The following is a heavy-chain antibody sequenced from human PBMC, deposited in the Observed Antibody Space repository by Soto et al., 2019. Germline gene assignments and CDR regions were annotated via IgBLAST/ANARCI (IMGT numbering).Heavy chain of an antibody. CDR3: ARVADYYDSSGYRFDY. V-gene: IGHV1-18*01. J-gene: IGHJ4*02. CDR1: GYTFTCYG. D-gene: IGHD3-22*01. Sequence: QVQLVQSGAEVKKPGASVKVSCKASGYTFTCYGISWVRQAPGQGLEWMGWISAYNGNTNYAQKLQGRVTMNTGTSTSTAYMELRSLRSDDTAVYYCARVADYYDSSGYRFDYWGQGTLVTVSS. CDR2: ISAYNGNT.